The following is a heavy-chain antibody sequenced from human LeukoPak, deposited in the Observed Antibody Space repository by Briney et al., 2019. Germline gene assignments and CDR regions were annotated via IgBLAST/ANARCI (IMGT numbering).Heavy chain of an antibody. CDR1: GDSSACKW. CDR3: AGREGFSDTRNWFDP. D-gene: IGHD3-3*02. J-gene: IGHJ5*02. Sequence: PGEALKISCTFSGDSSACKWIAWGRRMPGGGGEWMGIIYSGDSDTRYSPSFQGQVSISVDKSIYTAYLQWNSLKASDTAIYYCAGREGFSDTRNWFDPWGQGTLVTVSS. CDR2: IYSGDSDT. V-gene: IGHV5-51*01.